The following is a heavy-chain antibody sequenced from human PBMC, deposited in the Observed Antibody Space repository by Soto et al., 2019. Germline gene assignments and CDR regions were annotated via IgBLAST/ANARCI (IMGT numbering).Heavy chain of an antibody. D-gene: IGHD3-22*01. Sequence: PGGSLRISCAAPGFTFSTYSMNWVRQAPGKGLDWVSYITSSSTTIYYAGSVKGRFTISRDNAKNSLYLQMNSLRAEDTAVYYCARGDYYDTSGPFSDAFDIWGQGTMVTVSS. CDR1: GFTFSTYS. CDR3: ARGDYYDTSGPFSDAFDI. CDR2: ITSSSTTI. V-gene: IGHV3-48*01. J-gene: IGHJ3*02.